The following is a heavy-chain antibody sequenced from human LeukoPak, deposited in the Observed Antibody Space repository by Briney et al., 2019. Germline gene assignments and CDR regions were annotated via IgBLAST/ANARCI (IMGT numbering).Heavy chain of an antibody. V-gene: IGHV4-30-4*01. D-gene: IGHD6-13*01. J-gene: IGHJ5*02. CDR1: GGSISSGDYY. CDR3: ASSRYSSSWYNWFDP. CDR2: IYYSGST. Sequence: ASETLSLTCTVSGGSISSGDYYWSWIRQPPGKGLEWIGYIYYSGSTYYNPSLKSRVTISVDTSKNQFSLKLSSVTAADTAVYYCASSRYSSSWYNWFDPWGQGTLVTVSS.